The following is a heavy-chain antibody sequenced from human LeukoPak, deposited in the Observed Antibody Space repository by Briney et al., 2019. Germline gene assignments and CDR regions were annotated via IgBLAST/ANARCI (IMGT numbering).Heavy chain of an antibody. D-gene: IGHD3-10*01. Sequence: KSGGSLRLSCAASGFTFSSYSMNWVRQAPGKGLEWVSSISSSSSYIYYADSVKGRFTISRDNAKNSLHLQMNSLRAEDTAVYYCVKLLWFGDGTFDYWGQGTLVTVSS. CDR3: VKLLWFGDGTFDY. CDR2: ISSSSSYI. CDR1: GFTFSSYS. V-gene: IGHV3-21*01. J-gene: IGHJ4*02.